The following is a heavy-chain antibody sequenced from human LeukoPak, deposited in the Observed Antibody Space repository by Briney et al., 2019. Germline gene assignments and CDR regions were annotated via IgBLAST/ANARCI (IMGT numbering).Heavy chain of an antibody. CDR2: FDPEDGET. D-gene: IGHD3-10*01. CDR3: VVLWFGELFGEYYFDY. V-gene: IGHV1-24*01. Sequence: GASVKVSCKVSGYTLTELPMHWVRQAPGKGLEWMGGFDPEDGETIYAQKFQGRVTMTEDTSTDTAYMELSSLRSEDTAVYYCVVLWFGELFGEYYFDYWGQGTLVTVSS. CDR1: GYTLTELP. J-gene: IGHJ4*02.